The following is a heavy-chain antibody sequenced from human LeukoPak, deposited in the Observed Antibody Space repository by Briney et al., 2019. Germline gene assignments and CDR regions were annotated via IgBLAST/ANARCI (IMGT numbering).Heavy chain of an antibody. CDR2: ISGTGSST. CDR3: AKASVAIPQYCNS. CDR1: GFTFSRYW. Sequence: GGSLRLSCAASGFTFSRYWMNWVRQAPGKGLEWVSTISGTGSSTYYADSAKGRFTISRDNSKDTLFLQLNSLTAADTAMYFCAKASVAIPQYCNSWGQGTLVTVSS. V-gene: IGHV3-23*01. J-gene: IGHJ5*02. D-gene: IGHD2-2*02.